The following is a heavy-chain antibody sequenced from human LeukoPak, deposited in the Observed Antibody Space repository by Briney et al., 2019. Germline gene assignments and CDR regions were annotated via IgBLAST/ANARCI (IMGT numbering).Heavy chain of an antibody. Sequence: PGGSLRLSCAASGFTFSGYNMNWVRQAPGKGLEWVSSIGSGNKYIYYADSLKGRITISRDNAKNSLYLQMNSLRAEDTAVYHCAKEVVGWYDYWGQGTLVTVSS. CDR1: GFTFSGYN. CDR2: IGSGNKYI. CDR3: AKEVVGWYDY. V-gene: IGHV3-21*04. D-gene: IGHD6-19*01. J-gene: IGHJ4*02.